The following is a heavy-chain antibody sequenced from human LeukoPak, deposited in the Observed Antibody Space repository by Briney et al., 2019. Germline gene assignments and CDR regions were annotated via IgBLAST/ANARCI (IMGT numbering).Heavy chain of an antibody. Sequence: PSETLSLTCTVSGDSVSSYYWSWIRQPPGKGLEWIGDMYYSGSINYNPSLKSRVTISVDTSKNQFSLKVSSVTAADTVVYFCARVLPPLYHFDYWGQGTLVTVSS. CDR1: GDSVSSYY. J-gene: IGHJ4*02. CDR2: MYYSGSI. D-gene: IGHD3-10*01. V-gene: IGHV4-59*08. CDR3: ARVLPPLYHFDY.